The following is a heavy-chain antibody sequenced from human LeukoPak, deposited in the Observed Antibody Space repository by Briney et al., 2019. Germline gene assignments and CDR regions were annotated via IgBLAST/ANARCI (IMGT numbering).Heavy chain of an antibody. CDR3: ARGLDRDAFDI. Sequence: SETLSLTCTVSGGSISSGDYYWSWIRQPPGKGLEWIGYIYHSGSTYYNPSLKSRVTISVDRSKNQFSLKLSSVTAADTAVYCCARGLDRDAFDIWGQGTMVSVSS. CDR2: IYHSGST. D-gene: IGHD2-2*03. V-gene: IGHV4-30-2*01. J-gene: IGHJ3*02. CDR1: GGSISSGDYY.